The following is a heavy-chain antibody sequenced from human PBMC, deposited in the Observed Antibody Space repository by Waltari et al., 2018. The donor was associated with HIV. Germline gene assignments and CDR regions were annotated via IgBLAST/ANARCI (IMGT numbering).Heavy chain of an antibody. CDR1: GGSINYYY. Sequence: QVQLQESGPGLVKPSETLSLTCTVSGGSINYYYWNSIRQPPGKGLEWIGYIYYSGTTNYNPSLESRVTISVDTSKNHFSLNLTSVTAADTAMYYCARHGGMATTFDYWGQGSLVTVSS. CDR3: ARHGGMATTFDY. V-gene: IGHV4-59*08. CDR2: IYYSGTT. D-gene: IGHD5-12*01. J-gene: IGHJ4*02.